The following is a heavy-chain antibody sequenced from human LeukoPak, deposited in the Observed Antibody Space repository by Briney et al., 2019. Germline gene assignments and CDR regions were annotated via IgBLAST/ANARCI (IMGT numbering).Heavy chain of an antibody. V-gene: IGHV6-1*01. D-gene: IGHD5-24*01. Sequence: SQTLSVTCALSGDIILSNSAGWNWIRQSPSRGLEWLGRTYYRSKWYNDYAISVKSRVTISPDTSKNHFSLHLKSVTPEDTAVYYCVRDRSMAFDYWGQGTLVTVSS. CDR1: GDIILSNSAG. CDR3: VRDRSMAFDY. CDR2: TYYRSKWYN. J-gene: IGHJ4*02.